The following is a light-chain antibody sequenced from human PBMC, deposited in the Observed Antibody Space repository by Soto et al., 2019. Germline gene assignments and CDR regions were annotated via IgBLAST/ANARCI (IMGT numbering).Light chain of an antibody. Sequence: DIQMTQSPSALSASVGDRVTITCRASQGISNNLVWFQQKPGKAPKSLIYDASSLISGVPSKFRDSGSGTEFTLTISNLQPEEFATYYCQQSNSYPITFGQGTRLESK. J-gene: IGKJ5*01. CDR3: QQSNSYPIT. CDR1: QGISNN. V-gene: IGKV1-16*02. CDR2: DAS.